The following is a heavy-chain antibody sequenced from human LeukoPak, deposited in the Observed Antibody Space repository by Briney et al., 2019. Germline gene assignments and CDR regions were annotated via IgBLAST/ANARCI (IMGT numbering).Heavy chain of an antibody. V-gene: IGHV1-69*13. D-gene: IGHD5-24*01. CDR3: AREIGPIQLHLWGSAFDY. Sequence: SVKVSCKASGGTFSSYAISWVRQAPGQGLEWMGGIIPIFGTANYAQKFQGRVTITADESTSTAYMGLSSLRSEDTAVYYCAREIGPIQLHLWGSAFDYWGQGTLVTVSS. J-gene: IGHJ4*02. CDR1: GGTFSSYA. CDR2: IIPIFGTA.